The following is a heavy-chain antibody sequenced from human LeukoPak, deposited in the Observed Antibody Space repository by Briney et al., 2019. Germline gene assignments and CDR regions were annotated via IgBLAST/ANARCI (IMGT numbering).Heavy chain of an antibody. CDR3: ATAVASSSGWYADY. D-gene: IGHD6-19*01. Sequence: GGSLRVSCAASGFTFSSYAMSWVRQAPGKGLEWVSGISGSGDNTYYADSVKGRFTVSSDNSKNTLYLQMNSLRAEDTAVYYCATAVASSSGWYADYWGQGTLVTVSS. CDR2: ISGSGDNT. J-gene: IGHJ4*02. CDR1: GFTFSSYA. V-gene: IGHV3-23*01.